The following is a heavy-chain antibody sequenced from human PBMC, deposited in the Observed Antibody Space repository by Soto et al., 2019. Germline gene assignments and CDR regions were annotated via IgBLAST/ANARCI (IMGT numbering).Heavy chain of an antibody. CDR3: AQDSITIFGVVTTQYYYYMDV. D-gene: IGHD3-3*01. J-gene: IGHJ6*03. CDR2: IIPILGIA. V-gene: IGHV1-69*02. CDR1: GGTFSSYT. Sequence: SVKVSCKASGGTFSSYTISWVRQAPGQGLEWMGRIIPILGIANYAQKLQGRVTITADKSTSTAYMELSSLRSEDTAVYYCAQDSITIFGVVTTQYYYYMDVWGKGTTVTVSS.